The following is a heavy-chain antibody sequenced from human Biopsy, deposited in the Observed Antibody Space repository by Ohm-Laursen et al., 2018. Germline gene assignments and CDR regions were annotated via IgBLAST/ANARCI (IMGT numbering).Heavy chain of an antibody. V-gene: IGHV1-24*01. J-gene: IGHJ4*02. CDR1: GYTLTALS. CDR2: FDREERKT. Sequence: GASVKVSCKVSGYTLTALSIHWVRQTGGKGLEWMGGFDREERKTVYAEKFQGRVTMTEDTFTDTVYMEVTSLRSDDTAVYYCATGPYYDTRFYYNVRPFDFWGQGTLVTVSS. CDR3: ATGPYYDTRFYYNVRPFDF. D-gene: IGHD3-10*01.